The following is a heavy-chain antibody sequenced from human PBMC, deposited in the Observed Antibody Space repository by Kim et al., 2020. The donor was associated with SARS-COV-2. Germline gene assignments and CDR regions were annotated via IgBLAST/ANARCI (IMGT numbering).Heavy chain of an antibody. V-gene: IGHV3-48*03. CDR3: ARDPIVGATSPTNGGDY. CDR2: ISSSGSTI. D-gene: IGHD1-26*01. J-gene: IGHJ4*02. Sequence: GGSLRLSCAASGFTFSSYEMNWVRQAPGKGLEWVSYISSSGSTIYYADSVKGRFTISRDNAKNSLYLQMNSLRAEDTAVYYCARDPIVGATSPTNGGDYWGQGTLVTVSS. CDR1: GFTFSSYE.